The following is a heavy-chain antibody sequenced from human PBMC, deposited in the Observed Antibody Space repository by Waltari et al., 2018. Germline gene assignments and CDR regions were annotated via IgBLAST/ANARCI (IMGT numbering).Heavy chain of an antibody. CDR2: MNPNNGDT. D-gene: IGHD2-8*02. CDR3: ATGPAAWWAFDV. J-gene: IGHJ3*01. CDR1: GHHFTSYD. V-gene: IGHV1-8*01. Sequence: QVQLVQSGPEVRQPGASGPGACKASGHHFTSYDINWVRTAPGEGLEWIGWMNPNNGDTAFAQKFQGRVTLARNTSISTAYMELSSLTSDDTAMYYCATGPAAWWAFDVWGQGTMVAVSS.